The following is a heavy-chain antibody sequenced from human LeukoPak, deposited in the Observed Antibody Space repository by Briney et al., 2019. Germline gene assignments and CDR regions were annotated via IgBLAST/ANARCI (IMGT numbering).Heavy chain of an antibody. D-gene: IGHD6-13*01. CDR1: GFTFSTYA. CDR3: AKGLAAAGTAFDY. Sequence: PGGSLRLSCAASGFTFSTYAMSWVRQAPGKGLEWVSAISGSGDSTYYADSVKGWFTISRDNSKNALYLQMNSLRAEDTAVYYCAKGLAAAGTAFDYWGQGTLVTVSS. J-gene: IGHJ4*02. CDR2: ISGSGDST. V-gene: IGHV3-23*01.